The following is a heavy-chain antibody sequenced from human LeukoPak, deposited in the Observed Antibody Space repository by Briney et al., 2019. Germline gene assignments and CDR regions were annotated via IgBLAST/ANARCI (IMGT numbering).Heavy chain of an antibody. J-gene: IGHJ4*02. V-gene: IGHV3-7*01. CDR2: IKPGGSEK. D-gene: IGHD3-10*01. CDR1: GFIFSSCW. CDR3: ARERMYSGSGSTYPYYDY. Sequence: PGGSLRLSCGASGFIFSSCWMSWVRQSPGKGLEWAANIKPGGSEKYYVDSVKGRFTISRDKARNALYLEMNSLRVGDTAVYYCARERMYSGSGSTYPYYDYWGQGTLVTVSS.